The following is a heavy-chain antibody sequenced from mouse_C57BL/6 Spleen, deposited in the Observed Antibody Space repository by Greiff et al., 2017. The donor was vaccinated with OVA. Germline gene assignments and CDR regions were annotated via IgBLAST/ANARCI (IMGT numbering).Heavy chain of an antibody. CDR1: GYAFSSSW. CDR2: IYPGDGDT. Sequence: QVQLQQSGPELVKPGASVKISCKASGYAFSSSWMNWVKQRPGKGLEWIGRIYPGDGDTNYNGKFKGKATLTADKSSSTAYKQLSSLASEDSAVYFCARDLLITTVVAKGGFDYWGQGTTLTVSS. CDR3: ARDLLITTVVAKGGFDY. V-gene: IGHV1-82*01. J-gene: IGHJ2*01. D-gene: IGHD1-1*01.